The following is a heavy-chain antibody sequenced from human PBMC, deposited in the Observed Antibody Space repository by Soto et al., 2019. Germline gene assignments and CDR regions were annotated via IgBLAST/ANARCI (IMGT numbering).Heavy chain of an antibody. CDR3: ASRYTYSWDSYFNY. CDR2: IYHSGTT. V-gene: IGHV4-4*02. D-gene: IGHD6-13*01. Sequence: QVQLQESGPGLVKPSGTLSLTCTLSGDSISSNNWWSWVRQSPGKGLEWIGEIYHSGTTYYNPSLKSRGTISMDMSKNQFSLKLSSVTAADTAVYYCASRYTYSWDSYFNYWGQGTLVTVSS. J-gene: IGHJ4*02. CDR1: GDSISSNNW.